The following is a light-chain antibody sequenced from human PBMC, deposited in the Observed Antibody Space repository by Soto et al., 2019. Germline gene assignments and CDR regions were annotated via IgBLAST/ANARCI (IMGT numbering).Light chain of an antibody. CDR2: EVS. CDR3: SSYTSSTTVL. J-gene: IGLJ2*01. Sequence: QSALTQPASVSGSPGQSITISCTGTSSDVGAYNYVSWYQQHPGKAPKLMIYEVSNRPSGVSNRFSGSQSGNTASLSISGLQGEDEANYYCSSYTSSTTVLFGGGTKLTVL. V-gene: IGLV2-14*01. CDR1: SSDVGAYNY.